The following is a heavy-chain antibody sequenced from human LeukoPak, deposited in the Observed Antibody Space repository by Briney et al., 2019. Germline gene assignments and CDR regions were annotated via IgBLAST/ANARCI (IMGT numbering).Heavy chain of an antibody. CDR3: TKETQYCSGGSCYQFDY. V-gene: IGHV3-49*04. CDR2: ISSKAYGGTT. CDR1: GFTFGDYA. Sequence: GGSLRLSCTASGFTFGDYAMSWVRQAPGKGLEWVGFISSKAYGGTTEYAATVKGRFTISRDDSKSIAYLQMNSLKTEDTAVYYCTKETQYCSGGSCYQFDYWGQGTLVTVSS. J-gene: IGHJ4*02. D-gene: IGHD2-15*01.